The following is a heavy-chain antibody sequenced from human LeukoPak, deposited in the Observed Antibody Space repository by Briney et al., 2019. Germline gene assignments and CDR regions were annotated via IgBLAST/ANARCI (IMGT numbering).Heavy chain of an antibody. CDR3: ARGPTEDGSAYFDY. CDR1: GSTFHDYG. V-gene: IGHV3-20*04. Sequence: GGSLSFSCEARGSTFHDYGMSWFRQAPGKGLEWVPGINWSGGSTDYADSVKGRFTISRDNAENSLYLQMNSLRAEDTALYYCARGPTEDGSAYFDYWGQGTLVTVSS. D-gene: IGHD3-22*01. CDR2: INWSGGST. J-gene: IGHJ4*02.